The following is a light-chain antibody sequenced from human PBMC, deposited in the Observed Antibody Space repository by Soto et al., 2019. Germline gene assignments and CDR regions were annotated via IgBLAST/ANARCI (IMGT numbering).Light chain of an antibody. CDR3: QQYGSSPPYT. CDR1: QSVSSSY. J-gene: IGKJ2*01. Sequence: EIVLTRSPGILSLSPGERATLSCRASQSVSSSYLAWYQQKPGQAPRLLIYGASNRATGIQDRFSASGSKTDFTLTSSRREPEDVAVYYCQQYGSSPPYTFGQGTKLEIK. V-gene: IGKV3-20*01. CDR2: GAS.